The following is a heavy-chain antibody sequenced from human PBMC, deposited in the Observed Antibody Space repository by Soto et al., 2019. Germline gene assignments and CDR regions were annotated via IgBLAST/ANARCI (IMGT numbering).Heavy chain of an antibody. V-gene: IGHV4-59*08. Sequence: SETLSLTCTVSGGSISSYYWSWIRQPPGKVLEWIGYIYYSGSTNYNPSLKSRVTISVDTSKHQFSLKLRSVTAADTAVYYCARQSGDYGGTYYSYSSMDVWGKGTTVTVSS. J-gene: IGHJ6*03. CDR2: IYYSGST. D-gene: IGHD4-17*01. CDR1: GGSISSYY. CDR3: ARQSGDYGGTYYSYSSMDV.